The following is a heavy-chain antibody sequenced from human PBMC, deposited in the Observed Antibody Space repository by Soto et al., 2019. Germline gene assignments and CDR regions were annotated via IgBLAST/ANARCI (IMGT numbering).Heavy chain of an antibody. D-gene: IGHD3-10*01. J-gene: IGHJ4*02. CDR1: GFTFSSYS. CDR2: ISSSSYTI. V-gene: IGHV3-48*01. CDR3: ARSGGLLDY. Sequence: GGSLRLSCAASGFTFSSYSMNWVRQAPGKGLEWVSYISSSSYTIYYADSVKGRFTISRDNAKNSLYLQMNSLRAEDTAVYYCARSGGLLDYWGQGTLVTVS.